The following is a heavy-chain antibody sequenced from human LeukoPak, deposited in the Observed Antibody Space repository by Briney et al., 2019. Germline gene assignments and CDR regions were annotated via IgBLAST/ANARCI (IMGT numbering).Heavy chain of an antibody. D-gene: IGHD1-26*01. J-gene: IGHJ4*02. V-gene: IGHV4-39*01. CDR1: GDSISSNNYY. CDR3: ARRPRWDLPPDY. Sequence: PSETLSLTCTVSGDSISSNNYYWDWIRQPPGKGLGWLGSINYGGNTYYNPSFKSRVTISADTSKNQFSMKLSSVTAADTALYYCARRPRWDLPPDYWGQGTLVTVSS. CDR2: INYGGNT.